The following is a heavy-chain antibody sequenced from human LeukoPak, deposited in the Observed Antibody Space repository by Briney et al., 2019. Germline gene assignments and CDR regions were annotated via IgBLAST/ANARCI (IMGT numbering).Heavy chain of an antibody. CDR3: ARGSGLRDVGDYYGMDV. Sequence: ASAKVSCKASGYTFTSYGISWVRQAPGQGLEWMGWISAYNGNTNYARKLQGRVTMTTDTSTSTAYMELRSLRSDDTAVYYCARGSGLRDVGDYYGMDVWGQGTTVTVSS. J-gene: IGHJ6*02. D-gene: IGHD5-12*01. V-gene: IGHV1-18*01. CDR1: GYTFTSYG. CDR2: ISAYNGNT.